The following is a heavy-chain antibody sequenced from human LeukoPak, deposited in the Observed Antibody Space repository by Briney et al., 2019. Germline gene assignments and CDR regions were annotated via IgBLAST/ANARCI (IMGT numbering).Heavy chain of an antibody. Sequence: GGPRRLSCEAPGFPSIGFAMHWVPKAPGKGRGWVSFIYSGTIHYSDSVKGRFTISRDNSKNTLYLQMNSLTAEDTAVYYCVLCLFVYGFDYWGQGTLVTVSS. CDR1: GFPSIGFA. CDR3: VLCLFVYGFDY. J-gene: IGHJ4*02. CDR2: IYSGTI. D-gene: IGHD3-16*01. V-gene: IGHV3-23*05.